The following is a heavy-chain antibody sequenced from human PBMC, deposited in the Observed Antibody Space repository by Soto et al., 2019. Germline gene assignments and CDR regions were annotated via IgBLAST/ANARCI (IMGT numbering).Heavy chain of an antibody. V-gene: IGHV5-51*01. CDR1: GYIFIDYW. CDR2: IYPDDSDT. D-gene: IGHD3-3*01. CDR3: ARLEWLSLAAWFDP. J-gene: IGHJ5*02. Sequence: GESLKISCKASGYIFIDYWIGWVRQMPGKGLEWMGMIYPDDSDTKYSPSFQGQVTFSADKSINTAYLQWSSLKASDTAIYYCARLEWLSLAAWFDPWGQGTLVTVSS.